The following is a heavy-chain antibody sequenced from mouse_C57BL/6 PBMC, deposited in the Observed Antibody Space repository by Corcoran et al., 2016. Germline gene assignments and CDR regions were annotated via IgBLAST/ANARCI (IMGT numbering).Heavy chain of an antibody. V-gene: IGHV3-6*01. CDR1: GYSITSGYY. Sequence: DVQLQESGLGLVKPSQSLSLTCSVTGYSITSGYYWNWIRQVPGNKLEWMGYISYDGSNNYNPSLKNRISITRDTSKNQFFLKLNSVTTEDTATYYCARGELTGYFDYWGQGTTLTVSS. CDR2: ISYDGSN. D-gene: IGHD4-1*01. CDR3: ARGELTGYFDY. J-gene: IGHJ2*01.